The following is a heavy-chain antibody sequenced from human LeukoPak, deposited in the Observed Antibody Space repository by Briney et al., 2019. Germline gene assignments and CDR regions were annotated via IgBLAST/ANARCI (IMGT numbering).Heavy chain of an antibody. CDR3: AWGSGSYYMGAYYFDY. CDR1: GFTVSSNY. D-gene: IGHD3-10*01. CDR2: IYSGGST. V-gene: IGHV3-53*01. J-gene: IGHJ4*02. Sequence: GGSLRLSCAASGFTVSSNYMSWVRQAPGKGLEWVSVIYSGGSTYYADSVKGRFTISRDNSKNTLYLQMNSLRAKDTAVYYCAWGSGSYYMGAYYFDYWGQGTPVTVSS.